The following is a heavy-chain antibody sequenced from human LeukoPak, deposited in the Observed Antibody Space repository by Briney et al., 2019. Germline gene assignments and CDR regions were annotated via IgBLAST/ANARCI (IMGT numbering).Heavy chain of an antibody. CDR2: IRSKAYGGTT. D-gene: IGHD3-10*01. V-gene: IGHV3-49*04. CDR1: GFTFGDYA. J-gene: IGHJ4*02. CDR3: TRYPHIWFGEVTYFDY. Sequence: GRSLRLSCTASGFTFGDYAMSWVRQAPGKGLEWVGFIRSKAYGGTTEYAASVKGRFTISRDDSKSIAYLQMNSLKTEDTAVYYCTRYPHIWFGEVTYFDYWGQGTLVTVSS.